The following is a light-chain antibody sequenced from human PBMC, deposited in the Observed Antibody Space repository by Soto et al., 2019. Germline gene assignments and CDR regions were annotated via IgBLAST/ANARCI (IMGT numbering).Light chain of an antibody. CDR3: QQYNSYSPT. J-gene: IGKJ1*01. CDR1: QSISSY. CDR2: AAS. Sequence: DIQMTQSPSSLSAPVGDRVTITCRASQSISSYLNWYQQKPGKAPKLLIYAASSLQSGVPSRFSGSGSGTDFTLTISSLQPEDFATYYCQQYNSYSPTFGQGTKVDIK. V-gene: IGKV1-39*01.